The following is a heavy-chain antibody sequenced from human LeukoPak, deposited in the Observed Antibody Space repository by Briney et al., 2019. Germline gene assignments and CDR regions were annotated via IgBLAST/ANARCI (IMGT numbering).Heavy chain of an antibody. J-gene: IGHJ6*03. V-gene: IGHV3-48*03. CDR1: GFTFSSYE. CDR2: ISGSGSTI. Sequence: GGSLRLSCAASGFTFSSYEMSWVRQAPGKGLEWVSYISGSGSTIYYADSVQGRFTISRDHAKNSLYLQMNSLRAEDTAVYYCAREGAPSESFNYYYYYMDVWGKGTTVTVSS. CDR3: AREGAPSESFNYYYYYMDV. D-gene: IGHD3-10*01.